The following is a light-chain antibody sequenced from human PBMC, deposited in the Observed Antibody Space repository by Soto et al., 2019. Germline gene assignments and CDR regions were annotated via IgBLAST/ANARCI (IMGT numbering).Light chain of an antibody. J-gene: IGKJ4*01. CDR3: QQYSAWPLT. CDR2: GAS. V-gene: IGKV3-15*01. Sequence: EIVMTQSPAILSVSPGERATLFCRASQSVRSNFLAWYQQKRGQAPRLLIHGASTRATGVPARFSGSGSGTEFTLTISSLQSEDFAVYYCQQYSAWPLTFGGGTRVEIK. CDR1: QSVRSN.